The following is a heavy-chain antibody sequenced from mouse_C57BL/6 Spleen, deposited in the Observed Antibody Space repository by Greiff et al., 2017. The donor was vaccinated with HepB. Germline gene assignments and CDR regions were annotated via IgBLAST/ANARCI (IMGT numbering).Heavy chain of an antibody. D-gene: IGHD1-1*01. CDR1: GYTFTSYG. CDR3: AHYYGSSYGAWFAY. Sequence: VKLQESGAELARPGASVKLSCKASGYTFTSYGISWVKQRTGQGLEWIGEIYPRSGNTYYNEKFKGKATLTADKSSSTAYMELRSLTSEDSAVYFCAHYYGSSYGAWFAYWGQGTLVTVSA. CDR2: IYPRSGNT. J-gene: IGHJ3*01. V-gene: IGHV1-81*01.